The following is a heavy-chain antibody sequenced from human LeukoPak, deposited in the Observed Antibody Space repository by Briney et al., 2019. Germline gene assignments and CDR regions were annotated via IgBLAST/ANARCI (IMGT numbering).Heavy chain of an antibody. Sequence: GGSLRLSCAASGITFSGSGMSWVRQAPGKGLEWVSTISGSGGSTYYADSVKGRFTISRDNSKNTLYLQMNSLRTEDTAVYYCAKPARTDYADYWGQGTLVTVSS. V-gene: IGHV3-23*01. CDR1: GITFSGSG. D-gene: IGHD1-14*01. CDR2: ISGSGGST. J-gene: IGHJ4*02. CDR3: AKPARTDYADY.